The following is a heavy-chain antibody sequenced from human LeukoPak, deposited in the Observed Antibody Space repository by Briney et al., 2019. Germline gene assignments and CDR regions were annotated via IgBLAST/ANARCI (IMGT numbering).Heavy chain of an antibody. CDR1: GGSISSSSYY. CDR2: IYYSGST. D-gene: IGHD5-18*01. Sequence: SETLSLTCTVSGGSISSSSYYWGWIRQPPGKGLEWIGSIYYSGSTYYNPSLKSRVTISVDTSKNQFSLKLSSVTAADTAVYYCARGPFRRGYSYGYVALGFDYWGQGTLVTVSS. CDR3: ARGPFRRGYSYGYVALGFDY. V-gene: IGHV4-39*07. J-gene: IGHJ4*02.